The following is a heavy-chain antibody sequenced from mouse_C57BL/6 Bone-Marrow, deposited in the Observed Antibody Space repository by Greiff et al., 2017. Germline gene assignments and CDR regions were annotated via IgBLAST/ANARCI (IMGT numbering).Heavy chain of an antibody. Sequence: QVQLKESGAELVKPGASVKMSCKASGYTFTSYWITWVKQRPGQGLEWIGDIYPGGGSTNYNEKFKSKATLTVDTSSSTAYMQLSSLTSEDSAVYYCARGYYGKLKFDYWGQGTTLTVSS. CDR1: GYTFTSYW. CDR2: IYPGGGST. CDR3: ARGYYGKLKFDY. V-gene: IGHV1-55*01. J-gene: IGHJ2*01. D-gene: IGHD2-1*01.